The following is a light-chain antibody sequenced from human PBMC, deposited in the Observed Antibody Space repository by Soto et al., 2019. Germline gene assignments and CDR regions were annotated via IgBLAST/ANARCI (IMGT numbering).Light chain of an antibody. CDR1: QSVSSY. Sequence: EIVLTQSPATLSLSPGERATLSCRASQSVSSYLAWYQQKPGQAPRLLIYDASNRATGIPARFSGSGSGTDFTLTISSLEPEDFAVYYCQQRSNFITFGQ. V-gene: IGKV3-11*01. CDR2: DAS. CDR3: QQRSNFIT. J-gene: IGKJ5*01.